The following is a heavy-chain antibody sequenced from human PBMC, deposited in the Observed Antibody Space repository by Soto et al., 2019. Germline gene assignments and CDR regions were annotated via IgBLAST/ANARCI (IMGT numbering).Heavy chain of an antibody. D-gene: IGHD2-15*01. V-gene: IGHV4-61*01. CDR2: IYYSGST. CDR3: ARYCSGGSCYEGRSSLFDY. J-gene: IGHJ4*02. CDR1: GGSVSSGSYY. Sequence: PSETLSLTCTVSGGSVSSGSYYWSWIRQPPGKGLEWIGYIYYSGSTSYNPSLKSRVTISVDTSKNQFSLKLSSVTAADTAVYYCARYCSGGSCYEGRSSLFDYWGQGTLVTVSS.